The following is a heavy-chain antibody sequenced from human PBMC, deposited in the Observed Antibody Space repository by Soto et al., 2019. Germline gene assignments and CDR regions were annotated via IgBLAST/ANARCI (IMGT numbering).Heavy chain of an antibody. CDR2: IRNKANSYTT. J-gene: IGHJ4*02. CDR3: VKGDRALDY. V-gene: IGHV3-72*01. CDR1: GFTFSNSY. Sequence: PGGSLRLSCAASGFTFSNSYMDWVRQSPGKGLEWVDRIRNKANSYTTEYAATVKGRVTITTDDSKNSLPLQMNSLKSEDTAVYYCVKGDRALDYWGQGTLVTVSS. D-gene: IGHD2-21*02.